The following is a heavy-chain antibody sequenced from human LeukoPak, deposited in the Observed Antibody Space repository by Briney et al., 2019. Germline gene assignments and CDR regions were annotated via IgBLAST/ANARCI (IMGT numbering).Heavy chain of an antibody. J-gene: IGHJ4*02. Sequence: ASVKVSCMASGYTFTNNYLHWVRQAPGQGLEWMGMIYPRDGSTSYAQNFQGRVTVTRDTSTTTVHMELRGLRSEDTAVHYCARDQEGFDYWGQGTVVTVSS. CDR3: ARDQEGFDY. V-gene: IGHV1-46*01. CDR1: GYTFTNNY. CDR2: IYPRDGST.